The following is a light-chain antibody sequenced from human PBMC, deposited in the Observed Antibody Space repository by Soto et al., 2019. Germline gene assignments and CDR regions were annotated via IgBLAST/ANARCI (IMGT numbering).Light chain of an antibody. J-gene: IGKJ1*01. Sequence: DVVMTQSPLSLPVPLGQTASISCRSSQGLVLSDGNTYLSWFHQMPGQSPRRLIYTISDRASGVPDRLSGIGSGTDFTLKISGLEAEDVGVYYCMQSAHWPWTFVPGTKVEV. CDR1: QGLVLSDGNTY. CDR2: TIS. V-gene: IGKV2-30*01. CDR3: MQSAHWPWT.